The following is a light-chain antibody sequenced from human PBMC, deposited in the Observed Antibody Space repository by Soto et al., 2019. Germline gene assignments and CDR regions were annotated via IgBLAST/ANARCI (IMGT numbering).Light chain of an antibody. CDR2: EVS. J-gene: IGLJ1*01. V-gene: IGLV2-8*01. CDR1: SSDVGGYNY. CDR3: SSDAGSMRGV. Sequence: QSVLTQPPSASGSPGQSVTISCTGTSSDVGGYNYVSWYQQHPGKAPKLMIYEVSKRPSGVPDRFSGSKSGNTASLTVSGLHAEEEADYYCSSDAGSMRGVFGTGTKVTVL.